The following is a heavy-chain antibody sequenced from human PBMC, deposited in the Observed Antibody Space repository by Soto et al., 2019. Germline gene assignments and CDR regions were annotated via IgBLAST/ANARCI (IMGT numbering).Heavy chain of an antibody. CDR1: GGSINSSSYF. Sequence: SETLSLTCSVSGGSINSSSYFWGWVRQPPGKGLEWIGSIYYSGSTYYNPSLRSRVTISVDTSKNQFSLKLSSVTAADTAVFYCARHYSSGSRNWFNPWGQGTLVTVSS. CDR2: IYYSGST. V-gene: IGHV4-39*01. CDR3: ARHYSSGSRNWFNP. J-gene: IGHJ5*02. D-gene: IGHD6-19*01.